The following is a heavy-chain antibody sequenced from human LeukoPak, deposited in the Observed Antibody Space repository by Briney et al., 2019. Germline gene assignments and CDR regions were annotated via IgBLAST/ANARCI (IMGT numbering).Heavy chain of an antibody. J-gene: IGHJ4*02. V-gene: IGHV3-48*04. CDR1: GFTFSSYS. D-gene: IGHD1-26*01. Sequence: GGSLRLSCAASGFTFSSYSMNWVRQAPGKGLEWVSYISSSGSTIYYADSVKGRFTISRDNAKNSLYLQMNSLRAEDTAVYYCARAQEGSYYSHYFDYWGQGTLVTVSS. CDR2: ISSSGSTI. CDR3: ARAQEGSYYSHYFDY.